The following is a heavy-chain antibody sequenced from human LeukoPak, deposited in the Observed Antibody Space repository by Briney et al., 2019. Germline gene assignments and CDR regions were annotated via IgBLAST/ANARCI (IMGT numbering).Heavy chain of an antibody. Sequence: PSETLSLTCTVSGGSITTHNFYWGWIRQPPGKGLEWIGSIYYSGSTYYNPSLKSRVTISVDTSKNQFSLKLSSVTAADTAVYYCARELVVTAPLAFDYWGQGTLVTVSS. CDR1: GGSITTHNFY. V-gene: IGHV4-39*07. CDR3: ARELVVTAPLAFDY. J-gene: IGHJ4*02. CDR2: IYYSGST. D-gene: IGHD2-21*02.